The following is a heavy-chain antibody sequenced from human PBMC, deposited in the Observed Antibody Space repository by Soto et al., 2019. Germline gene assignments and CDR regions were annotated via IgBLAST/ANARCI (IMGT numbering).Heavy chain of an antibody. V-gene: IGHV3-48*02. D-gene: IGHD2-21*02. Sequence: PGGSLRLSCAASGFTFSSYSMNWVRQAPGKGLEWVSYISSSSSTIYYADSVKGRFTISRDNAKNSLYLQMNSLRDEDTAVYYCASRGASAYCGGDCYFLGMHVWGQGTTLTVYS. CDR1: GFTFSSYS. CDR2: ISSSSSTI. J-gene: IGHJ6*02. CDR3: ASRGASAYCGGDCYFLGMHV.